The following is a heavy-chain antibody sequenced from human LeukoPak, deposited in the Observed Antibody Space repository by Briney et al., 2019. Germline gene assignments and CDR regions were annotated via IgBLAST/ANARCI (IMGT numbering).Heavy chain of an antibody. CDR2: IYYSGST. Sequence: SETLSLTCTVSGGSISSSSYYWGWIRQPPGKGLEWIGSIYYSGSTYYNPSLKSRVTISVDTSKNQFSLKLSSVTAADTAVYYCARRESLNWFDPWGQGTLVTVSS. CDR1: GGSISSSSYY. J-gene: IGHJ5*02. CDR3: ARRESLNWFDP. V-gene: IGHV4-39*01.